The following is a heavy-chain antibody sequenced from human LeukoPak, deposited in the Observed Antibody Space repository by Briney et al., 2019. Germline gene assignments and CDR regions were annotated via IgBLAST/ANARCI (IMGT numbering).Heavy chain of an antibody. CDR2: TYYRSKWYN. CDR1: GVSVSSNTVA. J-gene: IGHJ5*02. V-gene: IGHV6-1*01. CDR3: ARGGSSPAANWFDP. Sequence: SQTLSLTCAISGVSVSSNTVAWTWIMQSPSRGLEWLARTYYRSKWYNDYAASVRSRITINPDTSKNQFSLQLNSVTPEDTAVYYCARGGSSPAANWFDPWGRGTLVTVSS. D-gene: IGHD1-26*01.